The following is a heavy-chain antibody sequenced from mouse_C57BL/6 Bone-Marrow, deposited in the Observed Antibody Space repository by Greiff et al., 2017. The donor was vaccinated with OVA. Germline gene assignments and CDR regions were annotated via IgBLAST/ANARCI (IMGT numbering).Heavy chain of an antibody. J-gene: IGHJ1*03. CDR2: INPYNGGT. V-gene: IGHV1-19*01. CDR1: GYTFTDYY. Sequence: EVQLQQSGPVLVKPGVSVKMSCKASGYTFTDYYMNWVKQSHGKSLEWIGVINPYNGGTSYNQKFKGKATLTVDKSSSTAYMELNSLTSEDSAVYYCARSGPYYYGSSYDWYFDVWGTGTTVTVSS. D-gene: IGHD1-1*01. CDR3: ARSGPYYYGSSYDWYFDV.